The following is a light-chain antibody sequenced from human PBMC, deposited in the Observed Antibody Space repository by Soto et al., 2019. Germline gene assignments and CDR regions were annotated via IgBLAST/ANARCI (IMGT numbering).Light chain of an antibody. CDR1: QSVSSY. J-gene: IGKJ5*01. CDR2: DAS. V-gene: IGKV3-11*01. CDR3: QQYNNWPPIT. Sequence: EIVLTQSPPTLSLSPGERATLSCRASQSVSSYLAWYQQEPGQAPRLLIYDASNRATGIPARFSGSGSGTEFTLTINSLQSEDFAVYYCQQYNNWPPITFGQGTRLEIK.